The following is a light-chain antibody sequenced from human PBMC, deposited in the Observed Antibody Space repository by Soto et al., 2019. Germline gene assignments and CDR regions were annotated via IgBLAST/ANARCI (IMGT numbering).Light chain of an antibody. CDR2: SAS. Sequence: SLCWHPGERATLSCRASRTVDGNYLAWYHQKPGQAPRLLIHSASNRATGIPARFSGSGSGTDFTLTISSLEPEDFAVYYCQQRSNWPPWTFGQGTKVDIK. CDR1: RTVDGNY. J-gene: IGKJ1*01. V-gene: IGKV3-11*01. CDR3: QQRSNWPPWT.